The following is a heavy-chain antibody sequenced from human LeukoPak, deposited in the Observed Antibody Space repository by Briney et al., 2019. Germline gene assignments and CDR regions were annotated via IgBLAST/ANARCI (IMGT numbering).Heavy chain of an antibody. CDR2: ISGSGGST. Sequence: GGSLRLSCAASGFTFNNYAMSWVRQAPGKGLEWVSVISGSGGSTYYADSVKGRFTISRDNSKNTLYLQMNSLRAEDTAVYYCAKGKMTAYLNRFDPWGQGTLVTVSS. J-gene: IGHJ5*02. CDR1: GFTFNNYA. V-gene: IGHV3-23*01. CDR3: AKGKMTAYLNRFDP. D-gene: IGHD3-9*01.